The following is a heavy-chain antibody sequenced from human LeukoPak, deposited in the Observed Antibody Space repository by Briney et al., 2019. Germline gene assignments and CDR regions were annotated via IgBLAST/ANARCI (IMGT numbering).Heavy chain of an antibody. CDR1: GFTFSSYA. V-gene: IGHV3-23*01. CDR2: ISGSGGST. D-gene: IGHD2-15*01. CDR3: AKANVVAAMADWFDP. Sequence: PGGSLRLSCAASGFTFSSYAMSWVRQVPGKGLEWVSAISGSGGSTYYADSVKGRFTISRDNSKNTLYLQMNSLRAEDTAVYYCAKANVVAAMADWFDPWGQGTLVTVSS. J-gene: IGHJ5*02.